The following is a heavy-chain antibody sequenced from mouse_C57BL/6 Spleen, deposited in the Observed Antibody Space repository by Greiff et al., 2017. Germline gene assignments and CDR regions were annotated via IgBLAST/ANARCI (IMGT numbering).Heavy chain of an antibody. J-gene: IGHJ1*03. Sequence: QVQLQQSGAELVKPGASVKLSCKASGYTFTEYTIHWVKQRSGQGLEWIGWFYPGSGSIKYNEKFKDKATLTADKSSSTVYMELSRVTSVDSAVYCCARHEDPPLLLEGYFDVWGTGTTVTVSS. CDR2: FYPGSGSI. CDR1: GYTFTEYT. CDR3: ARHEDPPLLLEGYFDV. V-gene: IGHV1-62-2*01. D-gene: IGHD6-2*01.